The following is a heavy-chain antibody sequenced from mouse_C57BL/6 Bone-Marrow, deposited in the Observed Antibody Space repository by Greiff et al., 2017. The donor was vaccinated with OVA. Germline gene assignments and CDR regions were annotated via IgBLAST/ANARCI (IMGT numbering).Heavy chain of an antibody. CDR3: TRRITTVVEGDYFDY. Sequence: SGTVLARPGASVKMSCKTSGYTFTSYWMHWVKQRPGQGLEWIGAIYPGNSDTSYNQKFKGKAKLTAVTSASTAYMELSSLTNEDSAVYYCTRRITTVVEGDYFDYWGQGTTLTVSS. J-gene: IGHJ2*01. CDR2: IYPGNSDT. CDR1: GYTFTSYW. D-gene: IGHD1-1*01. V-gene: IGHV1-5*01.